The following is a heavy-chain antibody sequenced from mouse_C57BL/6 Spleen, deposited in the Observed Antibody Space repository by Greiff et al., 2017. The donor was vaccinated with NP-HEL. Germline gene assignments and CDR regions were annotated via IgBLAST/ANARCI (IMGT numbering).Heavy chain of an antibody. J-gene: IGHJ2*01. CDR1: GYSFTSYY. CDR2: IYPGSGNT. Sequence: QVQLQQSGPELVKPGASVKISCKASGYSFTSYYIHWVKQRPGQGLEWIGWIYPGSGNTKYNEKFKGKATLTADTSSSTAYMQLSSLTSEDSAVYYCAREWITTPYYFDYWGQGTTLTVSS. V-gene: IGHV1-66*01. D-gene: IGHD2-4*01. CDR3: AREWITTPYYFDY.